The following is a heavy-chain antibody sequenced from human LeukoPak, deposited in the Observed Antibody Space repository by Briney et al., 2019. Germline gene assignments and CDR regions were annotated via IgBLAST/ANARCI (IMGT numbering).Heavy chain of an antibody. V-gene: IGHV3-23*01. Sequence: GGSLRLSCAASGFTFSSYAMSWVRQAPGKGLEWVSAISGSGGSTYYADSVKGRFTISRDNSKNTLYLQMNSPRAEDTAVYYCAKGRDFWSGYLDYWGQGTLVTVSS. CDR3: AKGRDFWSGYLDY. D-gene: IGHD3-3*01. CDR1: GFTFSSYA. J-gene: IGHJ4*02. CDR2: ISGSGGST.